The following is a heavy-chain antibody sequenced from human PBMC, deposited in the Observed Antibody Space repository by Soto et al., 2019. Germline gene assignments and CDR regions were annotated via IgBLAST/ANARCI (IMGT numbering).Heavy chain of an antibody. CDR2: IDIDGSTT. Sequence: EVQLVQSGGGLVQPGGSLRLSCAASGFTFTNYWMHWFRQAPGKGLVWVSRIDIDGSTTNYAESVKGRFTISRDNAKNTLHLQMNSLRAEDTSVYFCVRDSYISGYYCGMDVWGQGTTVTVSS. CDR3: VRDSYISGYYCGMDV. CDR1: GFTFTNYW. J-gene: IGHJ6*02. D-gene: IGHD2-21*01. V-gene: IGHV3-74*01.